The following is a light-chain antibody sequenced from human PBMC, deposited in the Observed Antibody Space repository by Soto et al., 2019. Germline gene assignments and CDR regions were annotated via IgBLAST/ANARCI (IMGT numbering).Light chain of an antibody. CDR2: EAS. J-gene: IGKJ1*01. CDR1: QFISTW. Sequence: DIRMTQSPSTLSASVGDRVTITCRANQFISTWVAWFQQKPGKAPRLLIHEASALESGVPSRFSGSGSGTEFTLSISSLQRDDFATYYCQFYNSYSWTFGQGTKVEI. V-gene: IGKV1-5*01. CDR3: QFYNSYSWT.